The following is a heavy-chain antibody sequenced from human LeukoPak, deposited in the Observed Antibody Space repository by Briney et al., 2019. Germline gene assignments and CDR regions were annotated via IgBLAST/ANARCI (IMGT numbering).Heavy chain of an antibody. D-gene: IGHD6-13*01. Sequence: GESLKISCKGSGYSFTTYWIGWVRQMPGKGLEWMGIIYPGDSDTRYSPSFQGQVTISADKSINTAYLQWSSLKASDTAMYYCARSLLSSWSSPSWFDPWGQGTLVTVSS. CDR3: ARSLLSSWSSPSWFDP. J-gene: IGHJ5*02. V-gene: IGHV5-51*01. CDR2: IYPGDSDT. CDR1: GYSFTTYW.